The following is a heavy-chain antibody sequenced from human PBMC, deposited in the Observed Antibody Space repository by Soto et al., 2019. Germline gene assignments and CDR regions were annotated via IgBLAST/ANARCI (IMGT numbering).Heavy chain of an antibody. V-gene: IGHV1-69*01. CDR1: GDTFKNCV. D-gene: IGHD3-10*01. Sequence: QVQVVQSGVEVRRPASPVKVSCKASGDTFKNCVISWVRQAPGQGLEWMGGIIPLFGTTDFAQRFQGRLTITTDESTTTAYMELSRLRSEDTATYYCAAELGFGKLSVVWGQGTTVIVSS. J-gene: IGHJ6*02. CDR2: IIPLFGTT. CDR3: AAELGFGKLSVV.